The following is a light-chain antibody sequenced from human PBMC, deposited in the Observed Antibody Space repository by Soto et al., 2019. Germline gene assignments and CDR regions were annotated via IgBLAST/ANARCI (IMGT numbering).Light chain of an antibody. Sequence: LTKPPSAYGAFGQSVTISCTGTSSDVGGYNYVSWYQQHPGKAPKLMIYEVSERPSGVPDRFSGSKSGNTASLTVSGLQADDEADYYCSSYSGTNYHYVFGTGTKVTVL. CDR3: SSYSGTNYHYV. CDR2: EVS. J-gene: IGLJ1*01. CDR1: SSDVGGYNY. V-gene: IGLV2-8*01.